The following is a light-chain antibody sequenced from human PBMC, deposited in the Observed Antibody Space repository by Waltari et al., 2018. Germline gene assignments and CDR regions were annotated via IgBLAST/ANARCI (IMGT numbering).Light chain of an antibody. CDR3: MQALQTPYT. V-gene: IGKV2-28*01. CDR2: MGS. CDR1: QNVFHSNGNNY. Sequence: DIVMTPSPLSLPVTPGEPASISCRSSQNVFHSNGNNYLDWYLQKPGQSPQLLIYMGSNRASGVPDRVSGSGSGTDFTLKISRVEAEDVGVYYCMQALQTPYTFGQGTKLEIK. J-gene: IGKJ2*01.